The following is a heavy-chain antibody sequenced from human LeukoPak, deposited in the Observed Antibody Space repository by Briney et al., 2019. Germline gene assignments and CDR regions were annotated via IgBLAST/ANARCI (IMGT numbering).Heavy chain of an antibody. J-gene: IGHJ5*02. CDR1: GFTFSSYS. Sequence: GGSLRLSCAASGFTFSSYSMNWVRQAPGKGLEWVSYISSSSSTIYYADSVKGRFTISRDNAKNSLYLQMNSLRAEDTAVYYCAPETGTTIFDWFDPWGQGTLVTVSS. CDR2: ISSSSSTI. V-gene: IGHV3-48*04. CDR3: APETGTTIFDWFDP. D-gene: IGHD1-1*01.